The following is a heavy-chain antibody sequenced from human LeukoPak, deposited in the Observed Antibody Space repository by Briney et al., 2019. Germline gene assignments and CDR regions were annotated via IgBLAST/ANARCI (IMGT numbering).Heavy chain of an antibody. CDR3: ATDRWVGDFWSGYRIYFDY. CDR2: FDPEDGET. J-gene: IGHJ4*02. V-gene: IGHV1-24*01. CDR1: GYPLTELS. Sequence: GASVKVSCKVSGYPLTELSMHWVRQAPGKGLEWMGGFDPEDGETIYAQKFQGRVTMTEDTSTDTAYMEPSSLRSEDTAVYYCATDRWVGDFWSGYRIYFDYWGQGTLVTVSS. D-gene: IGHD3-3*01.